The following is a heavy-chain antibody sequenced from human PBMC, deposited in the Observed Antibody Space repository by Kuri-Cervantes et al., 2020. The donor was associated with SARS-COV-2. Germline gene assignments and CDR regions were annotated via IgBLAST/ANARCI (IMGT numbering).Heavy chain of an antibody. CDR2: IYYSGST. D-gene: IGHD3-9*01. CDR1: GGSVSSGSYY. CDR3: ARGPDDWLSTYPYYYYYMDV. V-gene: IGHV4-61*01. J-gene: IGHJ6*03. Sequence: SETLSLTCTVSGGSVSSGSYYWSWIRQPPGKGLEWIGYIYYSGSTNYNPSLKSRVTMSVDTSKNQFSLKLSSVTAADTAVYYCARGPDDWLSTYPYYYYYMDVWGKGTTVTVSS.